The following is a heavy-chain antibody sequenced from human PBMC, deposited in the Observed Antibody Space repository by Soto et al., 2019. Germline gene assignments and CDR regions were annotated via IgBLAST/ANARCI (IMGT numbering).Heavy chain of an antibody. CDR2: IAYDGSNK. Sequence: QVQLVESGGGVVQPGRSLRLSCAASGFTFSSYGMHWVRQAPGTGLEWVAVIAYDGSNKYYADSVNGRFTISRDNCKNTLYLQMNSLRAEDTAVYYCAKDGAYDVSYDAHYYYMDVWGKGTTVTVSS. CDR3: AKDGAYDVSYDAHYYYMDV. J-gene: IGHJ6*03. CDR1: GFTFSSYG. V-gene: IGHV3-30*18. D-gene: IGHD5-12*01.